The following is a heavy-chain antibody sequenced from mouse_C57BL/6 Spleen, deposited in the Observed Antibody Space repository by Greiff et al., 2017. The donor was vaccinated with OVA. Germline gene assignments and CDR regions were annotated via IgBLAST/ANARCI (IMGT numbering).Heavy chain of an antibody. J-gene: IGHJ3*01. CDR2: INPSNGGT. V-gene: IGHV1-53*01. CDR1: GYTFTSYW. D-gene: IGHD1-1*01. CDR3: ARDYGSSSAWFAY. Sequence: VQLQQSGTELVQPGASVKLSCKASGYTFTSYWMHWVKQRPGQGLEWIGNINPSNGGTNYNEKFKSKATLTVDKSSSTAYMQLSSLTSEDSAVYYCARDYGSSSAWFAYWGQGTLVTVSA.